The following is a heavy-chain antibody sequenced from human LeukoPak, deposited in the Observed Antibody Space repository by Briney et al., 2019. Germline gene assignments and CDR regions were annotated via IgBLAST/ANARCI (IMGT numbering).Heavy chain of an antibody. CDR2: IKSKTDGGTT. D-gene: IGHD2-15*01. CDR3: TTRYCSGGRCDY. CDR1: GFTFSNAW. V-gene: IGHV3-15*01. J-gene: IGHJ4*02. Sequence: GGSLRLSCAASGFTFSNAWMNWVRQAPGKGLEWVGRIKSKTDGGTTDYAAPVKGRFTISRDDSKTTLYLQMNSLKTEDTAVHYCTTRYCSGGRCDYWGQGTLVTVSS.